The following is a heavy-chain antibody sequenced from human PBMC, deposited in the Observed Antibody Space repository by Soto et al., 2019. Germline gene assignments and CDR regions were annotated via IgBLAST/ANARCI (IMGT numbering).Heavy chain of an antibody. CDR3: AKVALFGGITTDLDCDY. V-gene: IGHV3-23*01. J-gene: IGHJ4*02. Sequence: EVQLLESGGVLVQPGGSLRLSCAASGFTFSSYAMSWVRQAPGKGLEWVSAISGSGGSTYYADSVKGRFTIARDNSKYTLYLQMNSLRAEDTAVDYCAKVALFGGITTDLDCDYWGQGTLVTVSS. CDR2: ISGSGGST. CDR1: GFTFSSYA. D-gene: IGHD3-3*01.